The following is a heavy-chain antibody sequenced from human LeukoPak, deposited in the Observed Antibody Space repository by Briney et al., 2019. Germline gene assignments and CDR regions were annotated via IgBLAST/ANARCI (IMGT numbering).Heavy chain of an antibody. CDR3: AREFRDVVEYSSSWYSWFDP. J-gene: IGHJ5*02. CDR2: IYYSGST. Sequence: SETLSLTCTVSGGSISSGDYYWSWIRQPPGKGLEWIGYIYYSGSTYYNPSLKSRVTISVDTSKNQSSLKLSSVTAADTAVYYCAREFRDVVEYSSSWYSWFDPWGQGTLVTVSS. D-gene: IGHD6-13*01. V-gene: IGHV4-30-4*01. CDR1: GGSISSGDYY.